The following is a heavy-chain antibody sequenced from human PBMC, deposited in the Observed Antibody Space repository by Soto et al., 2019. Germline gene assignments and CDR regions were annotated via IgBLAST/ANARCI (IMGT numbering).Heavy chain of an antibody. CDR2: IYSGGST. D-gene: IGHD3-10*01. Sequence: GGSLRLSCAASGFTVSSKYVSWVRQAPGKGLEWVSVIYSGGSTYYADSVKGRFTISRGNSRNTVYLQMNNLRAEDTAVYYCARDAPSGFDAFDIWGQGTMVTVSS. CDR3: ARDAPSGFDAFDI. V-gene: IGHV3-53*01. CDR1: GFTVSSKY. J-gene: IGHJ3*02.